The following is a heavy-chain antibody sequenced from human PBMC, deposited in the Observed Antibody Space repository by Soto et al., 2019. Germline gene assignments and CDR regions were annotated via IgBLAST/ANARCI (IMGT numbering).Heavy chain of an antibody. J-gene: IGHJ6*02. CDR3: AKDPSQRADYYYYYGMDV. CDR2: ISGSGGST. Sequence: GGSLRLSCAASGFTFSSYAMSWVRQAPGKGLEWVSAISGSGGSTYYADSVKGRFTISRDNSKNTLYLQMNSLRAEDTAVYYCAKDPSQRADYYYYYGMDVWGQGTTVTVS. CDR1: GFTFSSYA. V-gene: IGHV3-23*01. D-gene: IGHD1-26*01.